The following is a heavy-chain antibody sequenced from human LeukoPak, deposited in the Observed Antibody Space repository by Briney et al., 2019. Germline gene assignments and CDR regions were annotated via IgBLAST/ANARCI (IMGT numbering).Heavy chain of an antibody. CDR2: INSDGSST. CDR1: GFTFSSYW. J-gene: IGHJ6*03. Sequence: GGSLRLSCAASGFTFSSYWMHWVRQAPGKGLVWVSRINSDGSSTSYADSVKGRFTISRDNAKNTLYLQMNSLRAEDTAVYYCARDPRGTYYDSSGYPRDYYYMDVWGKGTTVTVSS. V-gene: IGHV3-74*01. CDR3: ARDPRGTYYDSSGYPRDYYYMDV. D-gene: IGHD3-22*01.